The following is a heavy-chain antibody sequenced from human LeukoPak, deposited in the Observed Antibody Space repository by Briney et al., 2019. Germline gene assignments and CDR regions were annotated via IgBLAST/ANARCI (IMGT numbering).Heavy chain of an antibody. CDR2: IFPGDSDT. Sequence: PGESLQISCKGSGYCFTNYWIGWVRQMPGKGLEWMGIIFPGDSDTRYSPSFQGQVTISADKSTSTAYLQWTSLTASDTAMYYCASASSGWYSPVFDYWGQGTLVTVSS. D-gene: IGHD6-19*01. J-gene: IGHJ4*02. V-gene: IGHV5-51*01. CDR1: GYCFTNYW. CDR3: ASASSGWYSPVFDY.